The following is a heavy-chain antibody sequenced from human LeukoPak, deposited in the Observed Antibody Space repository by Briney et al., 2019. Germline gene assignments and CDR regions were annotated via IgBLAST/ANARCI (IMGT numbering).Heavy chain of an antibody. V-gene: IGHV4-59*01. D-gene: IGHD3-3*01. CDR1: GGSLSSYY. CDR3: ARSDFWSGPFDY. J-gene: IGHJ4*02. Sequence: SETLSLTCTVSGGSLSSYYWSWIRQPPGKGLEWIGYIYYSGSTNYNPSLKSRVTISVDTSKNQFSLKLSSVTAADTAVYYCARSDFWSGPFDYWGQGTLVTVSS. CDR2: IYYSGST.